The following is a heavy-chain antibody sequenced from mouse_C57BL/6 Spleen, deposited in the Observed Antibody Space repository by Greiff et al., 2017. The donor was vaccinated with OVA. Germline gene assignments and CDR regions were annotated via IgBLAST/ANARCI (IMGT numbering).Heavy chain of an antibody. Sequence: VQLQQSGAELVKPGASVKISCKASGYAFSSYWMNWVKQRPGKGLEWIGQIYPGDGDTSYNGKFKGKATLTADKSSSTAYMQRSSLTAEDSAVYFCASREGDYAMDYWGQGTSVTVSS. CDR1: GYAFSSYW. V-gene: IGHV1-80*01. CDR3: ASREGDYAMDY. J-gene: IGHJ4*01. CDR2: IYPGDGDT.